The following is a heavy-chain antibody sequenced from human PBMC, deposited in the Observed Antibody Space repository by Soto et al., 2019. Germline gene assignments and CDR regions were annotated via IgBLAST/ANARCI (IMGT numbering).Heavy chain of an antibody. Sequence: PGESLKISCKGSGYSFTSYWISWVRQMPGKGLEWMGRIDPSDSYTNYSPSFQGHVTISADKSISTAYLQWSSLKASDTAMYYYATRITXVRGVITSPSPFDYWGQGTLVTVSS. CDR3: ATRITXVRGVITSPSPFDY. J-gene: IGHJ4*02. D-gene: IGHD3-10*01. CDR2: IDPSDSYT. V-gene: IGHV5-10-1*01. CDR1: GYSFTSYW.